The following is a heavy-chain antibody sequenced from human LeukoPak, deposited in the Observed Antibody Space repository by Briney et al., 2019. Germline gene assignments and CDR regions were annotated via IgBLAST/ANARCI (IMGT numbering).Heavy chain of an antibody. CDR1: GFTFTSSA. Sequence: SVKVSCKASGFTFTSSAMQWVRQARGQRLEWIGRIVVGSGNTNYAQKFQERVTITRDMSTSTAYMELSSLRSEDTAVYYCAADFQGFWSGYYTGNAFDIWGQGTMVTVSS. CDR3: AADFQGFWSGYYTGNAFDI. CDR2: IVVGSGNT. D-gene: IGHD3-3*01. J-gene: IGHJ3*02. V-gene: IGHV1-58*02.